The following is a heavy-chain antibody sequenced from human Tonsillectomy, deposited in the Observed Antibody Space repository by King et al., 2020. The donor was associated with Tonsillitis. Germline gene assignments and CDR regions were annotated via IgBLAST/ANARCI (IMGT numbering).Heavy chain of an antibody. Sequence: DVQLVESGAEVKKPGESLRISCKGSGYRFTSYLISWVRQMPGKGLEWIGRIDPSDSYTNYSPSFQGHVTISADKSISTAYLQWSGLKASDTAMYYCARRVDLGDYGMDVWGQGTTVTVSS. CDR3: ARRVDLGDYGMDV. CDR2: IDPSDSYT. V-gene: IGHV5-10-1*03. J-gene: IGHJ6*02. CDR1: GYRFTSYL.